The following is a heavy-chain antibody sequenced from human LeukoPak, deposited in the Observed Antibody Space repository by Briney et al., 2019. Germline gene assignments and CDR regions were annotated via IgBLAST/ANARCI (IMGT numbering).Heavy chain of an antibody. CDR2: INPNNGGT. Sequence: ASVKVSCKASGDTSSGYYIHWVRQTPGQRPEWMGWINPNNGGTNYPQKFQGRITMTRDTSMTTVYMELNSLTSDDTAVYYCARVYGSMTTQMSYYYYMDVWGKGTTVTISS. CDR3: ARVYGSMTTQMSYYYYMDV. J-gene: IGHJ6*03. D-gene: IGHD3-16*01. V-gene: IGHV1-2*02. CDR1: GDTSSGYY.